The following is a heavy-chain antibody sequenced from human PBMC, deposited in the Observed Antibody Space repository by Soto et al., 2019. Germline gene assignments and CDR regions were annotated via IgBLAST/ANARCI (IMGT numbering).Heavy chain of an antibody. CDR1: GFTFGSSA. CDR2: IVVASGYS. Sequence: LVQSGPDVKKPGTSVKVSCKTSGFTFGSSAVQWVRQVRGQRLEWIGWIVVASGYSNVAQKFQDRVALTRDLSTNTAFMELSSLTSEDSAMYYCAADVIGVAGDFDHWGQGTLVSVSS. D-gene: IGHD6-19*01. V-gene: IGHV1-58*01. CDR3: AADVIGVAGDFDH. J-gene: IGHJ4*02.